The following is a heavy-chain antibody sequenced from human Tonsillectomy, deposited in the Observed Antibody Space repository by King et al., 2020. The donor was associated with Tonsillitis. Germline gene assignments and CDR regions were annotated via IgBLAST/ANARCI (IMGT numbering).Heavy chain of an antibody. V-gene: IGHV1-2*02. Sequence: QLVQSGAEVKKPGASLKVSCKTSEYTFTDYYIHWVRQAPGQGLEWMGWVNPNSGGTNYAQKFQGRVTMTSDTSISTAYMELGWLTSDDMAVYYCSREALAFDYWGQGTLVTVSS. J-gene: IGHJ4*02. CDR1: EYTFTDYY. CDR2: VNPNSGGT. CDR3: SREALAFDY.